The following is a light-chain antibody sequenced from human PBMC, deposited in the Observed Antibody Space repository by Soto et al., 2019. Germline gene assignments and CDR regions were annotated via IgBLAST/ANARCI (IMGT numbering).Light chain of an antibody. Sequence: EIVMAQSPATLSVSPGERATLSCRASQSVSSDLAWYQQKPGQSPRLLIYGASTRATGIPARFSGSGSGTEFTVTISSLKSEDFAVYYCQQYNNWPPYTVGQGTKLEIK. CDR3: QQYNNWPPYT. CDR1: QSVSSD. CDR2: GAS. V-gene: IGKV3-15*01. J-gene: IGKJ2*01.